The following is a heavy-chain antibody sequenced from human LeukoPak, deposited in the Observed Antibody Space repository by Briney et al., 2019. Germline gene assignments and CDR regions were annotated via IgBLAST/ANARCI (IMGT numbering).Heavy chain of an antibody. D-gene: IGHD6-13*01. V-gene: IGHV4-4*09. J-gene: IGHJ4*02. Sequence: PETLSLTCTVSGGSISSYYWSWIRQPPGKGLEWIGYIYTSGSTNYNPSLKSRVTISVDTSKNQFSLKLSSVTAADTAVYYCARFSSSWYYFDYWGQGTLVTVSS. CDR3: ARFSSSWYYFDY. CDR1: GGSISSYY. CDR2: IYTSGST.